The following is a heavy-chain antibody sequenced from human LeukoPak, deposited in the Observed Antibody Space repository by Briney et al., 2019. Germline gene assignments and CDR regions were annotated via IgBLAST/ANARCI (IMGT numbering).Heavy chain of an antibody. J-gene: IGHJ4*02. CDR3: ARDAWLVGTTNLYYFDY. Sequence: ASVKVSCKASGYTFTGYYTHWVRQAPGQGLEWMGWINPNSGDTNYAQKFQGRVTMTRDPSISTAYMALTRLRSDDTAVYYCARDAWLVGTTNLYYFDYWGQGTLVTVSS. CDR1: GYTFTGYY. CDR2: INPNSGDT. D-gene: IGHD1-26*01. V-gene: IGHV1-2*02.